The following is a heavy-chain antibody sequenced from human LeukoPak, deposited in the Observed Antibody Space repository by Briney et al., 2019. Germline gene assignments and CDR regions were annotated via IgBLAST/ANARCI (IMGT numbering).Heavy chain of an antibody. CDR3: AKSWGSTRPYYNYMDV. CDR1: GFSFSSYS. CDR2: IGYRGGSI. V-gene: IGHV3-23*01. D-gene: IGHD1-26*01. J-gene: IGHJ6*03. Sequence: GGSLRLSCAASGFSFSSYSMNWVRQAPGKGLEWVSIIGYRGGSIYYAYSVKGRFTISRDNSKNTLSLQMNGLRPEDTAVYYCAKSWGSTRPYYNYMDVWGKGTTVTVSS.